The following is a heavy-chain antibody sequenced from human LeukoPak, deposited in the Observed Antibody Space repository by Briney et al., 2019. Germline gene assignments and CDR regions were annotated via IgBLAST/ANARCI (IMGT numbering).Heavy chain of an antibody. D-gene: IGHD1-26*01. CDR1: GNSISNFY. J-gene: IGHJ4*02. Sequence: SETLSLICSVSGNSISNFYWNWFRQPAGNRLEWIGRLYGSGTTSYNPSLARRVSMSLDTSRNQFSLRLNSVTAADTAVYYCARATYSGDTSYVFDYWGQGTLVSVSS. V-gene: IGHV4-4*07. CDR2: LYGSGTT. CDR3: ARATYSGDTSYVFDY.